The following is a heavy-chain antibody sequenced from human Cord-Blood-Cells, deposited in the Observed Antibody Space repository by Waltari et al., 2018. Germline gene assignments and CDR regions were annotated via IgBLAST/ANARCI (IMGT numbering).Heavy chain of an antibody. J-gene: IGHJ4*02. V-gene: IGHV1-2*06. D-gene: IGHD6-13*01. CDR2: SNPNGGCT. Sequence: VTLVKSGAEVKKPGASVNVSCRASGSHFTGYYMHWVRQATGQGLEWRGRSNPNGGCTNYAQKFQGRVTMTRGTSSSTAYMELSRLRSGDTAVYYCARGTIAAAGNFDSWGQGTLVTVSS. CDR3: ARGTIAAAGNFDS. CDR1: GSHFTGYY.